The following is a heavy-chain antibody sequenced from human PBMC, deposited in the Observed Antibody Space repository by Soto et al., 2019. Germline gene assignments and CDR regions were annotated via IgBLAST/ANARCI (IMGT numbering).Heavy chain of an antibody. V-gene: IGHV5-51*01. CDR3: ARHLFSSLSHFDY. Sequence: PGESLKISCKGSGYTFSSYWIGWVRQMPGKGLEWMGIIYPGDSETRYSPSFQGQVTMSADKSISTAYLQWSSLKASDTAIYYCARHLFSSLSHFDYWGQGTLVTVSS. D-gene: IGHD6-6*01. J-gene: IGHJ4*02. CDR2: IYPGDSET. CDR1: GYTFSSYW.